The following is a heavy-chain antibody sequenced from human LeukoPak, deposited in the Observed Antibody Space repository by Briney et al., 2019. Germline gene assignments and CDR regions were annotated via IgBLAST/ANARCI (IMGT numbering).Heavy chain of an antibody. CDR1: GFTFSDYY. V-gene: IGHV3-7*01. J-gene: IGHJ4*02. D-gene: IGHD3-3*01. CDR2: IKQDGSEK. CDR3: ARAIDFWSGYYLGCLDY. Sequence: GGSLRLSCAASGFTFSDYYMSWVRQAPGKGLEWVANIKQDGSEKYYVDSVKGRFTISRDNAKNSLYLQMNSLRAEDTAVYYCARAIDFWSGYYLGCLDYWGQGTLVTVSS.